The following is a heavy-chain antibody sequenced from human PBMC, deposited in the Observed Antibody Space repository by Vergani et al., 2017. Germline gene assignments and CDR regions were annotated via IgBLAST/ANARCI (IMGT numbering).Heavy chain of an antibody. CDR1: GGTFSSYT. D-gene: IGHD4-17*01. CDR2: IIPILGIA. J-gene: IGHJ6*02. Sequence: QVQLLQSGSELKKPGASVKVSCKASGGTFSSYTISWVRQAPGQGLEWMGRIIPILGIANYAQKFQGRVTITADKSTSTAYMELSSLRSEDTAVYYCASVELGYGDYYYYGMDVWGQGTTVTVSS. V-gene: IGHV1-69*02. CDR3: ASVELGYGDYYYYGMDV.